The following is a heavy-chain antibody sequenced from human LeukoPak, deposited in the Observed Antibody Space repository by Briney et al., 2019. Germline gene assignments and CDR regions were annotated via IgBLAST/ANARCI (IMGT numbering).Heavy chain of an antibody. CDR1: GFTFSNHA. CDR3: AKVASLCTSTSCVRGGFDY. J-gene: IGHJ4*02. V-gene: IGHV3-23*01. Sequence: PGGSLRLSCTASGFTFSNHAMSWVRQAPGKGLEWVSALSGSGGSTYYADSVKGRFTISRDNSKNTLYLQMNSLRAEDTAKYYCAKVASLCTSTSCVRGGFDYWGQGTLVTVSS. D-gene: IGHD2-2*01. CDR2: LSGSGGST.